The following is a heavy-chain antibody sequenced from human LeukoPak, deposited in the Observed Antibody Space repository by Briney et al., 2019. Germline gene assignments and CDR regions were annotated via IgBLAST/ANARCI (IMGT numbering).Heavy chain of an antibody. CDR2: IYYSGST. J-gene: IGHJ4*02. D-gene: IGHD2/OR15-2a*01. CDR3: ARHGGFYLGRFEY. V-gene: IGHV4-39*01. Sequence: PSETLSLTCTVSGGSISSGDYYWSWIRQPPGKGLEWIGYIYYSGSTYYNPSLKSRVTISVDTSKNQFSLKVNSVTAADTAVYYCARHGGFYLGRFEYWGQGTLVTVTS. CDR1: GGSISSGDYY.